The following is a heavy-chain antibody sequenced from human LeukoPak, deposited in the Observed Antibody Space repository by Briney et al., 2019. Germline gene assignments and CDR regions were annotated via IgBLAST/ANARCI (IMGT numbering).Heavy chain of an antibody. V-gene: IGHV3-21*01. CDR1: GFTFSSYW. J-gene: IGHJ5*02. CDR3: ARAQVGYNWFDP. CDR2: ISRSQTYI. D-gene: IGHD1-26*01. Sequence: PGGSLRLSCAASGFTFSSYWMHWVRQAPGKGLEWISSISRSQTYIYYADSVKGRFAISKDNAENSLYLQMNSLRAEDTAVYYCARAQVGYNWFDPWGQGTLVSVSS.